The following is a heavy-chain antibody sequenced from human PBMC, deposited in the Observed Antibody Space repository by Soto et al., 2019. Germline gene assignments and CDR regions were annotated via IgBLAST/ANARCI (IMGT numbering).Heavy chain of an antibody. CDR3: ARGVGGYNHYYYYGMDV. J-gene: IGHJ6*02. D-gene: IGHD5-12*01. Sequence: ASVKVSCKASGGTFSSYAISWVRQAPGQGLEWMGGIIPIFGTANYAQKFQGRVTITADESTSTAYMELSSLRSEDTAVYYCARGVGGYNHYYYYGMDVWGQGTTVTVSS. CDR1: GGTFSSYA. CDR2: IIPIFGTA. V-gene: IGHV1-69*13.